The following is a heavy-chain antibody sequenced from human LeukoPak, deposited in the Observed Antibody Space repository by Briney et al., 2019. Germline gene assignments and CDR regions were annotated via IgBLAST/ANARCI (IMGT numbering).Heavy chain of an antibody. CDR2: ISGSGGST. CDR3: ANGKGTYYDFWSGYYTGSDYYYYGMDV. V-gene: IGHV3-23*01. CDR1: GFTFSSYA. D-gene: IGHD3-3*01. J-gene: IGHJ6*02. Sequence: GGSLGLSCAASGFTFSSYAMSWVRQAPGKGLEWVSAISGSGGSTYYADSVKGRFTISRDNSKNTLYLQMNSLRAEDTAVYYCANGKGTYYDFWSGYYTGSDYYYYGMDVWGQGTTVTVSS.